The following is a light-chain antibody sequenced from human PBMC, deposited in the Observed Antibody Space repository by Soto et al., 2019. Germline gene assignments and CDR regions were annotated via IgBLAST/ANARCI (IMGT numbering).Light chain of an antibody. CDR2: DAS. CDR1: QSLSSD. CDR3: QQYNSWPQT. J-gene: IGKJ1*01. Sequence: EIVITQSPATLSVSPGERALPSCKASQSLSSDLAWYQQKPGQAPRLLIYDASTRATDIPARFSGSGSGTEFTLTIGSLQSEDFAVYYCQQYNSWPQTFGQGTKVDIK. V-gene: IGKV3-15*01.